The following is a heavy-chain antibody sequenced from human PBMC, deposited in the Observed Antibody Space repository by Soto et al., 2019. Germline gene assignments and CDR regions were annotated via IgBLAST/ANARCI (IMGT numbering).Heavy chain of an antibody. CDR3: AIGSRWELPGNDAFDI. J-gene: IGHJ3*02. D-gene: IGHD1-26*01. V-gene: IGHV3-30*03. CDR2: ISYDGSNK. Sequence: QVQLVESGGGVVQPGRSLRLSCAASGFTFSSYGMHWVRQAPGKGLEWVAVISYDGSNKYYADSVKGRFTISRDNSKNTLYLQMNSLRAEDTAVYYCAIGSRWELPGNDAFDIWGQGTMVTVSS. CDR1: GFTFSSYG.